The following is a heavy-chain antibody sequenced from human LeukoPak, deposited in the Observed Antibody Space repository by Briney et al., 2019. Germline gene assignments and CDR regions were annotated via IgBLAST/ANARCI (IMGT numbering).Heavy chain of an antibody. Sequence: SETLSLTCAVYGGSFSGYYWSWIRQPPGKGLEWIGEINHSGSTNYNPSLKSRVTISVDTSKNQSSLRLTSVTAADTAVYYCARETSQKGAHYMDVWGKGTTITISS. D-gene: IGHD3-16*01. J-gene: IGHJ6*03. V-gene: IGHV4-34*01. CDR2: INHSGST. CDR1: GGSFSGYY. CDR3: ARETSQKGAHYMDV.